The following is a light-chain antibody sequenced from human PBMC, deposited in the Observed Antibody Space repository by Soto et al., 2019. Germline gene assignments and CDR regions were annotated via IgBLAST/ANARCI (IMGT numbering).Light chain of an antibody. J-gene: IGKJ4*01. V-gene: IGKV3-15*01. CDR1: QSVGSK. CDR2: DAF. CDR3: QQYNNWPPLT. Sequence: EVVMTQSPATLPVSPGERATLSCRASQSVGSKLAWYQQKPGQAPRLLIFDAFTRATGIPARFSGSGSGTEFTLFISSLQSEDFAVYYCQQYNNWPPLTFGGGTKVEI.